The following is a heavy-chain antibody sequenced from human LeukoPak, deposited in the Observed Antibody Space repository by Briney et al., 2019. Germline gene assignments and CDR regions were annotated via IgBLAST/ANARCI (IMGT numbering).Heavy chain of an antibody. D-gene: IGHD1-26*01. CDR2: IYTSGST. CDR3: ARDPIVGATLGLFDP. Sequence: SETLSLTCTVSGGSISSYHWSWIRQPAGKGLEWIGRIYTSGSTNYNPSLKSRVTMSVDTSKNQFSLKLSYVTAADTAVYYCARDPIVGATLGLFDPWGQGTLVTVSS. V-gene: IGHV4-4*07. J-gene: IGHJ5*02. CDR1: GGSISSYH.